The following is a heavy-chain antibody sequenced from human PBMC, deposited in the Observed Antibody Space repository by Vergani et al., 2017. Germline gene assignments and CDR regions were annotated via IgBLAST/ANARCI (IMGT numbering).Heavy chain of an antibody. CDR2: ISYDGSNK. D-gene: IGHD6-13*01. CDR1: GFTFSSYG. J-gene: IGHJ4*02. CDR3: AKDLGSSWYYFDY. V-gene: IGHV3-30*18. Sequence: QVQLVESGGGVVQPGRSLRLSCAASGFTFSSYGMHWVRQAPGKGLEWVAVISYDGSNKYYADSVKGRFIISRDNSKNTLYLQMNSLRAEDTAVYYCAKDLGSSWYYFDYWGQGTLVTVSS.